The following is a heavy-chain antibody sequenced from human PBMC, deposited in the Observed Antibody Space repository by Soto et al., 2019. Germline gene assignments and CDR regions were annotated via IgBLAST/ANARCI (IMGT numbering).Heavy chain of an antibody. CDR2: INHSGST. CDR3: ARGRGLYGYEIYYYYGMDV. D-gene: IGHD5-18*01. Sequence: QVQLQQWGAGLLKPSETLSLTCAVYGGSFSGYYWSWIRQPPGKGLEWIGEINHSGSTNYNPSLKSRVTISVDTSKNQFSLKLSSVTAADTAVYYCARGRGLYGYEIYYYYGMDVWGQGTTVTVSS. V-gene: IGHV4-34*01. CDR1: GGSFSGYY. J-gene: IGHJ6*02.